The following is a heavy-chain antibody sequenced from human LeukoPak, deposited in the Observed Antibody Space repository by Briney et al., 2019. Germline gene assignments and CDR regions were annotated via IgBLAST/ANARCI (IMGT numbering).Heavy chain of an antibody. CDR2: ICTSGST. J-gene: IGHJ3*02. CDR1: GGSVSSDSYF. CDR3: ARVKSEFDI. Sequence: SQTLSLTCTVSGGSVSSDSYFWNWIRQPAGKGLEWIGRICTSGSTQYNPSLKSRVTISIDTSNNQFSLRLSSVTAADTAVYYCARVKSEFDIWGQGTTVTVSS. V-gene: IGHV4-61*02.